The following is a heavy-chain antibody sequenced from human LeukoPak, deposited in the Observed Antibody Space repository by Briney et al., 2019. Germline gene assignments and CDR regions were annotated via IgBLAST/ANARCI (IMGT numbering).Heavy chain of an antibody. Sequence: SETLSLTCTVSGGSISNYYWSWIRQPPGKGLEWIGYFYYSGSTSYNPSLKSRVTISVDTSSNQFSLILTSVTAADTAVYYCARGTKTGYTGYDWNYWGQGSLVTVSS. CDR1: GGSISNYY. J-gene: IGHJ4*02. CDR2: FYYSGST. CDR3: ARGTKTGYTGYDWNY. D-gene: IGHD5-12*01. V-gene: IGHV4-59*01.